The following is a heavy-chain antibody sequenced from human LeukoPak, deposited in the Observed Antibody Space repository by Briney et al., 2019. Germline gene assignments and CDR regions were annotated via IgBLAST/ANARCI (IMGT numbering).Heavy chain of an antibody. J-gene: IGHJ4*02. D-gene: IGHD1-26*01. CDR3: ARGAEWELDY. CDR1: GFIFSSYG. CDR2: IYSGGST. V-gene: IGHV3-53*01. Sequence: GGSLRLSCAASGFIFSSYGMHWVRQAPGKGLEWVSVIYSGGSTYYADSVKGRFTISRDNSKNTLYLQMNSLRAEDTAVYYCARGAEWELDYWGQGTLVTVSS.